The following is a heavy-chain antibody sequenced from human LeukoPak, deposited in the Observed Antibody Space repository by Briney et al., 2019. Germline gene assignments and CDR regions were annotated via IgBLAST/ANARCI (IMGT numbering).Heavy chain of an antibody. Sequence: SETLSLTCTVYDESFSGYYWSWIRQPPGKGLEWIGEINHSGSTNYNPSLKSRVTISVDTSKNQFSLKLSSVTAADTAVYYCARVGAEQQLAYYFDYWGQGTLVTVSS. V-gene: IGHV4-34*09. CDR1: DESFSGYY. CDR2: INHSGST. J-gene: IGHJ4*02. CDR3: ARVGAEQQLAYYFDY. D-gene: IGHD6-13*01.